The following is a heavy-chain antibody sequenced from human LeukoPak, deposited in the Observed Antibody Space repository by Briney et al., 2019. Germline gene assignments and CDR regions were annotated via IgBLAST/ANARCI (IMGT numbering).Heavy chain of an antibody. CDR1: GFTFSRYY. CDR2: IGTAGDT. Sequence: GGSLRLSCAASGFTFSRYYMHWVRQATGKGLEWVSGIGTAGDTYYAGSVKGRFTISRENAKNSLYLQMNSLTAGDTAVYYCAGAGSETQWRAFDFWGQGALVTVFS. V-gene: IGHV3-13*01. D-gene: IGHD6-19*01. CDR3: AGAGSETQWRAFDF. J-gene: IGHJ4*02.